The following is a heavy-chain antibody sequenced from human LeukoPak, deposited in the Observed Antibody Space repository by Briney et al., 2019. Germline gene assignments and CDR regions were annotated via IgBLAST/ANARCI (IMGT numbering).Heavy chain of an antibody. Sequence: SETLSLTCTVSSYSISSGSYWGWIRQPPGKGLEWIGSIYYSGSTYYNPSLKSRVTISVDTSKNQFSLKLSSVTAADTAVYYCARQRPDGSGRQYYYYYMDVWGKGTTVTISS. CDR1: SYSISSGSY. CDR2: IYYSGST. V-gene: IGHV4-38-2*02. J-gene: IGHJ6*03. D-gene: IGHD3-10*01. CDR3: ARQRPDGSGRQYYYYYMDV.